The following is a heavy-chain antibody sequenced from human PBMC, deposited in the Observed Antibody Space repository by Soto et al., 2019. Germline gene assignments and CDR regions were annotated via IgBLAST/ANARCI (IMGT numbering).Heavy chain of an antibody. CDR1: GGTFSSYA. D-gene: IGHD2-21*02. CDR2: IIPIFGTA. V-gene: IGHV1-69*01. CDR3: ATDLGCGGDCYVNYY. J-gene: IGHJ4*02. Sequence: QVQLVQSGAEVKKPGSSVKVSCKASGGTFSSYAISWVRQAPGQGLEWMGGIIPIFGTANSAQSFQCRVTITADGSTSTSWMGLSSRRSDDTAVSYCATDLGCGGDCYVNYYCGQGTLITVS.